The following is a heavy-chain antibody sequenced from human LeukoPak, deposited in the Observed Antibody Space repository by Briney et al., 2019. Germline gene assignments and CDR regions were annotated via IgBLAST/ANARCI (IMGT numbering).Heavy chain of an antibody. CDR1: GFTFSSYW. CDR3: AREARDNYIPNFDF. V-gene: IGHV3-7*01. Sequence: GGSLRLSCAASGFTFSSYWMSWVRQAPGKGLEWVANIKRDGSEKYYVDSVKGRFTISRDNAKNSLYLQMNSLRAEDTAVYYCAREARDNYIPNFDFWGQGTLVAVSS. J-gene: IGHJ4*02. D-gene: IGHD5-24*01. CDR2: IKRDGSEK.